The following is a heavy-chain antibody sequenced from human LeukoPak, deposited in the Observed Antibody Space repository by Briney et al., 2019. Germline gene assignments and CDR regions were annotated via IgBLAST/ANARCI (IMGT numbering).Heavy chain of an antibody. CDR2: ISSSSSYI. J-gene: IGHJ4*02. CDR3: AREGVPSDS. CDR1: GCTFSSYS. Sequence: PGGALRLSCAASGCTFSSYSMNGVGQAPGKGVEGVSSISSSSSYIYYADSVKGRLTISRDNAKNTLYLQMNSLRAEDTAVYYCAREGVPSDSWGQGTLAPVSA. V-gene: IGHV3-21*01. D-gene: IGHD3-16*01.